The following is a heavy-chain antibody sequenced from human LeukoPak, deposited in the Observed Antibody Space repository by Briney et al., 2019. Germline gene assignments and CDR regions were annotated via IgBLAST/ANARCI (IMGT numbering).Heavy chain of an antibody. CDR1: GFTFSSYE. CDR3: ARATAAAAFDP. CDR2: ISSSGSTI. V-gene: IGHV3-48*03. D-gene: IGHD6-13*01. Sequence: GGSLRLSCAASGFTFSSYEVNWVRQAPGKGLEWVSYISSSGSTIYYADSVKGRFTISRDNSKNTLYLQMNSLRAEDTAVYYCARATAAAAFDPWGQGTLVTVSS. J-gene: IGHJ5*02.